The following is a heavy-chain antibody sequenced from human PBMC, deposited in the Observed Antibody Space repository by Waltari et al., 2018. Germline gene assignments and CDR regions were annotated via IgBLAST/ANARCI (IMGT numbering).Heavy chain of an antibody. CDR2: IYPGDSNT. Sequence: EVQLEQSGAEVKQPGESLTISCNGSGYSFAKYWIGWGRQMPGKGLEWMGVIYPGDSNTKYSLSFQGQVTISADTSISTAYLQWSSLKASDTAIYFCARQNIHSYGYGYFDFWGQGTLVTVSS. D-gene: IGHD5-18*01. CDR1: GYSFAKYW. CDR3: ARQNIHSYGYGYFDF. J-gene: IGHJ4*02. V-gene: IGHV5-51*01.